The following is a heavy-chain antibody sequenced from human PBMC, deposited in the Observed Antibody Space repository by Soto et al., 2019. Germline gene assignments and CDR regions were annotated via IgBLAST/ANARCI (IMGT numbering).Heavy chain of an antibody. D-gene: IGHD4-17*01. Sequence: SVKVSCKASGGTFSSYAISWVRQAPGQGLEWMGGIIPIFGTANYARKFQGRVTITADESTSTAYMELSSLRSEDTAVYYCARGTTTVTNFDYWGQGTLVTVSS. J-gene: IGHJ4*02. CDR1: GGTFSSYA. V-gene: IGHV1-69*13. CDR2: IIPIFGTA. CDR3: ARGTTTVTNFDY.